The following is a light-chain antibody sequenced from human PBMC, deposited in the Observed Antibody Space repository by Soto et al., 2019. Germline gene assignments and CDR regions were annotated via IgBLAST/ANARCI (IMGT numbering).Light chain of an antibody. V-gene: IGKV1-9*01. CDR3: QQLHGYPIT. J-gene: IGKJ5*01. Sequence: IQMTQSPSSLSASVGDRVTITCQASQNINNYLNWYQQKPGKAPKLLIYAASNFQSGVPSRFSGSGSGTHFTLTISSLQPEDFATYYCQQLHGYPITFGQGRRLEIK. CDR2: AAS. CDR1: QNINNY.